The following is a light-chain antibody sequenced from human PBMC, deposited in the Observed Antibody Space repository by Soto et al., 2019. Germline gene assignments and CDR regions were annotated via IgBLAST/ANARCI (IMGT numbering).Light chain of an antibody. Sequence: EILLTQSPATLSLSPGERATLSCRASQNIDRYLAWYQQKPGQAPRVLIYDASNRARGIPARFSGSGSGTDFTLTISSLEPEDFAVYYCQQLSSWYSFGQGTKVEIK. J-gene: IGKJ2*03. CDR2: DAS. CDR3: QQLSSWYS. CDR1: QNIDRY. V-gene: IGKV3-11*01.